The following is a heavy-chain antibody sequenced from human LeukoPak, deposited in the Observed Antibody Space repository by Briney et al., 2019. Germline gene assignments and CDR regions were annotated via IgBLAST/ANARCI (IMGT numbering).Heavy chain of an antibody. D-gene: IGHD3-22*01. V-gene: IGHV4-4*07. Sequence: SETLSLTCTVSGYSMTSYFWSWIRQPAGKGLEWIGRIYTSGSTNYNPSLKSRVTMSVDTSKNQFSLKLTSVTAADTAIYYCARDRYYYDTSGYYSAFETWGQGTMVTVSS. CDR1: GYSMTSYF. J-gene: IGHJ3*02. CDR2: IYTSGST. CDR3: ARDRYYYDTSGYYSAFET.